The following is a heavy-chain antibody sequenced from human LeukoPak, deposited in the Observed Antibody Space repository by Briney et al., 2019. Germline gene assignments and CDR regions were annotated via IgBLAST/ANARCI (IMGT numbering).Heavy chain of an antibody. V-gene: IGHV3-21*01. CDR2: ISSSSSYI. CDR3: ARDSAGAILLDY. J-gene: IGHJ4*02. CDR1: GFTFSSYS. Sequence: GGSLRLSCAASGFTFSSYSMNWVRQAPGKGLEWVSSISSSSSYIYYADSVKGRFTISRDNAKNSLYLQMNCLRAEDTAVYYCARDSAGAILLDYWGQGTLVTVSS.